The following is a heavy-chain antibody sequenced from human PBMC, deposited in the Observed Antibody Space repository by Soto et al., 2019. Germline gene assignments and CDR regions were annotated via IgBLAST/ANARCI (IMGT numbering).Heavy chain of an antibody. CDR3: ARDFGICGGDCHGQFDY. Sequence: ESVGGVVQPGRSLRLSCAASGFTFSSYGMHWVRQAPGKGLEWVAVIWYDGSNKYYADSVKGRFTISRDNSKNTLYLQMNSLRAEDTAVYYCARDFGICGGDCHGQFDYWGQGTLVTVSS. V-gene: IGHV3-33*01. CDR1: GFTFSSYG. D-gene: IGHD2-21*02. J-gene: IGHJ4*02. CDR2: IWYDGSNK.